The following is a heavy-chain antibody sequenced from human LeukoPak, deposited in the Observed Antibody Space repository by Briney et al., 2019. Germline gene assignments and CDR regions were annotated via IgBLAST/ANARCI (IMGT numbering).Heavy chain of an antibody. V-gene: IGHV3-11*06. CDR2: ISSSSSYT. D-gene: IGHD3-9*01. J-gene: IGHJ6*04. CDR1: GFTFSDYY. Sequence: GGSLRLSCAASGFTFSDYYMSWIRQAPGKGLEWVSYISSSSSYTNYADSVKGRFTISRDNAKNSLYLQMNSLRAEDTAVYYCARGYDILTGYSTFFYYGMDVWGKGTTVTVSS. CDR3: ARGYDILTGYSTFFYYGMDV.